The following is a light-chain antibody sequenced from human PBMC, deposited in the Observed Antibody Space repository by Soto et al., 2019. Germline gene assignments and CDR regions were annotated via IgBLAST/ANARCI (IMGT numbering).Light chain of an antibody. CDR2: GAS. V-gene: IGKV3-20*01. Sequence: EIVLTQSPGTLSLSPGERATLSCRASQSVSNSLAWYQQKTGQAPRLLISGASSRATGIPDRFSGSGSETDFTLTISRLEPEDFALYYCQQYGSSPITFXHGTRIEVK. CDR1: QSVSNSL. CDR3: QQYGSSPIT. J-gene: IGKJ5*01.